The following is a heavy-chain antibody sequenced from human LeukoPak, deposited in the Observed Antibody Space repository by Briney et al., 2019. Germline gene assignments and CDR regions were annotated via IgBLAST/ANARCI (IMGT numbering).Heavy chain of an antibody. CDR3: AKASAMIVVVSKHFDY. D-gene: IGHD3-22*01. Sequence: GGSLRLSCAASGFTFSSYAMSWVRQAPGKGLEWASAISGSGGSTYYADSVKGRFTISRDNSKNTLYLQMTSLRAEDTAVYYCAKASAMIVVVSKHFDYWGQGTLVTVSS. V-gene: IGHV3-23*01. CDR2: ISGSGGST. CDR1: GFTFSSYA. J-gene: IGHJ4*02.